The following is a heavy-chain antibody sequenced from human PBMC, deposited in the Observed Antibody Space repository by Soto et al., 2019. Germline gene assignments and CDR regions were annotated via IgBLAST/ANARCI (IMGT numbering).Heavy chain of an antibody. D-gene: IGHD3-22*01. CDR1: GFSFSTYA. V-gene: IGHV3-23*01. Sequence: PGGSLRLSCAASGFSFSTYAMSWVRQAPGKGLEWVSGISGSGGSTYYADSVKGRFTISRDNSKKTLYVQMNSLRAEDTAVYYCAKSRDGYYLTNFDYWGQGTLVTVSS. J-gene: IGHJ4*02. CDR3: AKSRDGYYLTNFDY. CDR2: ISGSGGST.